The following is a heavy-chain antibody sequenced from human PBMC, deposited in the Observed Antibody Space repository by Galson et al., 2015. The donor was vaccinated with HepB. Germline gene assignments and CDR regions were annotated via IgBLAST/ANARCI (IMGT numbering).Heavy chain of an antibody. D-gene: IGHD6-13*01. CDR3: ARGSGYSSSPFDY. CDR1: GFTFSSYG. J-gene: IGHJ4*02. V-gene: IGHV3-30*03. Sequence: SLRLSCAASGFTFSSYGMHWVRQAPGKGLEWVAVISYDGSNKYYADSVKGRFTVSRDNAKNSLYLQMDSLRADDTADYYCARGSGYSSSPFDYWGQGTLVTVSS. CDR2: ISYDGSNK.